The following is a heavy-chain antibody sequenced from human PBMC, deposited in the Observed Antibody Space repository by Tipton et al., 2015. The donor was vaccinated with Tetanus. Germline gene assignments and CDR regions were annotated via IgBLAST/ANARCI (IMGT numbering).Heavy chain of an antibody. J-gene: IGHJ2*01. CDR3: ARVGPPSYYYDSSGYTPWYFDL. CDR1: GGTFSSYA. D-gene: IGHD3-22*01. V-gene: IGHV1-69*06. Sequence: QMQLVQSGAEVKKPGSSVKVSCKASGGTFSSYAISWVRQAPGQGLEWMGGIIPIFGTANYAQKFQGRVTITADKSTSTAYMGLSSLRSEDTAVYYCARVGPPSYYYDSSGYTPWYFDLWGRGTLVTVSS. CDR2: IIPIFGTA.